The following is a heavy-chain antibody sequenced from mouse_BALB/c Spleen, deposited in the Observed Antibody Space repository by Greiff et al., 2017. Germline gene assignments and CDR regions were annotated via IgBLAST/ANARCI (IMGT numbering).Heavy chain of an antibody. Sequence: EVQLQESGPGLVKPSQSLSLTCTVTGYSITSDYAWNWIRQFPGNKLEWMGYISYSGSTSYNPSLKSRISITRDTSKNQFFLQLNSVTTEDTATYYCARVYYYGSSYFYAMDYWGQGTSVTVSS. D-gene: IGHD1-1*01. V-gene: IGHV3-2*02. J-gene: IGHJ4*01. CDR2: ISYSGST. CDR3: ARVYYYGSSYFYAMDY. CDR1: GYSITSDYA.